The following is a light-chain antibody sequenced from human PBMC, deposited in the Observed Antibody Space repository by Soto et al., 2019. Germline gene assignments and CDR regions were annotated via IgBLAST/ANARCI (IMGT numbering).Light chain of an antibody. Sequence: DIQMTQSPPTLPASAGDRVTITCRASQDISRWLAWYQQKAGKAPNLLIYKASRLESGVPSRFSGSGSETEFTLTISGLQPDDFATYYCQQVNSYPLTFGGGTKVDIK. V-gene: IGKV1-5*03. J-gene: IGKJ4*01. CDR1: QDISRW. CDR3: QQVNSYPLT. CDR2: KAS.